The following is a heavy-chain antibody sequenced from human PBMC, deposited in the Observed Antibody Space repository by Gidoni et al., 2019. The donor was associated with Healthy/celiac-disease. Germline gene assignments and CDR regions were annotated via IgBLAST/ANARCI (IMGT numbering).Heavy chain of an antibody. CDR2: IIPILGIA. CDR1: DGTFNRYA. V-gene: IGHV1-69*04. J-gene: IGHJ5*02. CDR3: ARGGIVVTVTTFSWFDP. Sequence: QVQLVQSGAEVKKPGSSVQVSCKASDGTFNRYAISWVRQAPGKGLEWMGRIIPILGIANDAQKFQGRVTITADKSTSTAYMELSSLRSEDTAVYYCARGGIVVTVTTFSWFDPWGQGTLVTVSS. D-gene: IGHD4-17*01.